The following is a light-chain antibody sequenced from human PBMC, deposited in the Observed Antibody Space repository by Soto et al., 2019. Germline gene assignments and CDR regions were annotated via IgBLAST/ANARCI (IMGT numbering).Light chain of an antibody. CDR3: SSYTSSSFVV. CDR1: SSDVGGYNY. V-gene: IGLV2-14*01. J-gene: IGLJ2*01. CDR2: DVS. Sequence: QSALTQPASVSGSPGQSITISCTGTSSDVGGYNYVSWYQQHPGKAPKLMIYDVSNRPSGVSNRFSGSKSGNTASLTISGLLAQDEHDYYCSSYTSSSFVVFGGRTQPT.